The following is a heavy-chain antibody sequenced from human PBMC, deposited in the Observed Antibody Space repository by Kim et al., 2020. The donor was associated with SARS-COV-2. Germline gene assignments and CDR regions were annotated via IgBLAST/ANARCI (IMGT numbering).Heavy chain of an antibody. CDR3: ARLGPGVYDILTGYPKHYYYYGMDV. CDR2: IDPSDSYT. D-gene: IGHD3-9*01. V-gene: IGHV5-10-1*01. Sequence: GESLKISCKGSGYSFTSYWISWVRQMPGKGLEWMGRIDPSDSYTNYSPSFQGHVTISADKSISTAYLQWSSLKASDTAMYYCARLGPGVYDILTGYPKHYYYYGMDVWGQGTTVTVSS. J-gene: IGHJ6*02. CDR1: GYSFTSYW.